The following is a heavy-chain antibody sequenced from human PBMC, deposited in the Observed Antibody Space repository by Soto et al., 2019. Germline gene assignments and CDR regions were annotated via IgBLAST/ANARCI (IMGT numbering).Heavy chain of an antibody. Sequence: PSETLSLTCTVSGDSISRYYWTWIRQPPGKGLEYIGYIYYSGRTYYNPSLKSRVTISVDTSKNQFSLKLSSVTAADTAVYYCARGHLGITTTGTWYDFDYWGQGTLVTVSS. J-gene: IGHJ4*02. CDR2: IYYSGRT. D-gene: IGHD2-15*01. CDR3: ARGHLGITTTGTWYDFDY. V-gene: IGHV4-59*01. CDR1: GDSISRYY.